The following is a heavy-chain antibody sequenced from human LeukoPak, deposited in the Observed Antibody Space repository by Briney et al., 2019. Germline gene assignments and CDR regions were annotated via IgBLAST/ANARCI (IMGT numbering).Heavy chain of an antibody. V-gene: IGHV1-69*13. CDR2: IIPIFGTA. Sequence: SVKVTCKASGGTFSSYAISWVRQAPGQGLEWMGGIIPIFGTANYAQKFQGRVTITADESTSTAYMELSSLRSEDTAVYYCAREVMVRGVITKYYFDYWGQGTLVTVSS. J-gene: IGHJ4*02. CDR3: AREVMVRGVITKYYFDY. CDR1: GGTFSSYA. D-gene: IGHD3-10*01.